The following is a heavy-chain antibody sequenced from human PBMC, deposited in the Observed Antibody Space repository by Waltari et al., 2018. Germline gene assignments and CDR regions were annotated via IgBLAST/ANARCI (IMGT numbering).Heavy chain of an antibody. V-gene: IGHV3-21*05. J-gene: IGHJ6*02. D-gene: IGHD3-16*01. CDR3: AREPYVWGSRTNYYYGMDV. CDR2: FSSSSSSI. CDR1: GFTFSSYS. Sequence: EVQLVESGGGLVKPGGSLRLSCAASGFTFSSYSMNWVRLAPGKGLECVSYFSSSSSSISYADSVKRRFTISRDNAKNSLYLQMNSLRAEDTAVYYCAREPYVWGSRTNYYYGMDVWGQGTTVTVSS.